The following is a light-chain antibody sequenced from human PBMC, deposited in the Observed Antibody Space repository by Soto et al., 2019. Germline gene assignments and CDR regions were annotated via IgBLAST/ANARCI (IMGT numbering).Light chain of an antibody. J-gene: IGLJ2*01. V-gene: IGLV1-47*01. CDR2: RNN. CDR3: AAWDDSLSGPV. Sequence: QSVLTQPPSESGTPGQRVTIYCSGSSSNIGSNYVYWYQQLPGTAPKLLIYRNNQRPSGVPDRFSGSKSGTSASLAISGLRSEDEADYYCAAWDDSLSGPVFGGGTKLTVL. CDR1: SSNIGSNY.